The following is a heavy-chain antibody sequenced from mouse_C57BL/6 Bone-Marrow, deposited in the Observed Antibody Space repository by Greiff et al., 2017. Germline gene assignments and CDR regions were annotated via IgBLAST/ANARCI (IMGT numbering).Heavy chain of an antibody. CDR3: ASQDALRPWFAY. V-gene: IGHV1-22*01. D-gene: IGHD1-1*01. Sequence: EVQLQQSGPELVKPGASVKMSCKASGYTFTDYNMHWVKPSHGKSLEWIGYINPNNGGTSYNQKFKGKATLTVNKSSSTAYMELRSLTSEDSAVYYCASQDALRPWFAYWGQGTLVTVSA. CDR1: GYTFTDYN. J-gene: IGHJ3*01. CDR2: INPNNGGT.